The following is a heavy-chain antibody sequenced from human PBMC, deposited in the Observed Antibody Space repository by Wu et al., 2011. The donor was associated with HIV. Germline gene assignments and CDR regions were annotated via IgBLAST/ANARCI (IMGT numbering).Heavy chain of an antibody. CDR1: GYIFTGSY. CDR3: ARESSTSFNY. J-gene: IGHJ4*02. V-gene: IGHV1-2*02. CDR2: INPNNGGT. Sequence: QVQLVQSGAEVKKPGASVKVSCKASGYIFTGSYMHWVRQAPGQGLEWMGWINPNNGGTKYAQKFQGRVTMTRDTSISTAYMELSRLTSDDTAIYYCARESSTSFNYWGQGTLVTASS. D-gene: IGHD2-2*01.